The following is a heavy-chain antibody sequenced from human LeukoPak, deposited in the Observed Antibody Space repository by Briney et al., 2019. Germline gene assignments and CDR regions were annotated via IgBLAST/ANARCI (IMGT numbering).Heavy chain of an antibody. CDR1: GYSISSGYY. CDR2: IYHSGST. Sequence: SETLSLTCTVSGYSISSGYYWGWIRQPPGKGLEWNGSIYHSGSTYYNPSLKSRVTISVDTSKNQFSLKLSSVTAADTAVYYCARYDKGWYFDLWGRGTLVTVSS. J-gene: IGHJ2*01. CDR3: ARYDKGWYFDL. D-gene: IGHD3-22*01. V-gene: IGHV4-38-2*02.